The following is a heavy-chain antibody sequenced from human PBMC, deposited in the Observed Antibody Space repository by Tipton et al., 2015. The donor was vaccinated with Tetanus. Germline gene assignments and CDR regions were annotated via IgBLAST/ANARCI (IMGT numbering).Heavy chain of an antibody. D-gene: IGHD2-21*01. CDR3: ARDFNPHSPPRFDT. CDR2: PSHDGWTK. J-gene: IGHJ5*02. V-gene: IGHV3-30*04. Sequence: SLRLSCAASAFTFGGYSLHWVRQSPGKGLECASAPSHDGWTKSYAGSVTGRFTVSADFSTNTLYLQMNNLRPEDTAVYYCARDFNPHSPPRFDTWGQGTLVTVSS. CDR1: AFTFGGYS.